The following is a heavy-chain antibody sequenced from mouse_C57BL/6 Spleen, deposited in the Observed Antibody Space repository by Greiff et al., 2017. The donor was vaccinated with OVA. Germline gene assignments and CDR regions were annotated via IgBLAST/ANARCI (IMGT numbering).Heavy chain of an antibody. Sequence: QVQLQQSGAELVKPGASVKLSCKASGYTFTSYWMHWVKQRPGQGLEWIGMIHPNSGSTNYNEKFKSKATLTVDKSSSTAYMQLSSLTSEDSAVYYCAREDPSWYFGVWGTGTTVTVSS. CDR2: IHPNSGST. J-gene: IGHJ1*03. V-gene: IGHV1-64*01. CDR3: AREDPSWYFGV. CDR1: GYTFTSYW.